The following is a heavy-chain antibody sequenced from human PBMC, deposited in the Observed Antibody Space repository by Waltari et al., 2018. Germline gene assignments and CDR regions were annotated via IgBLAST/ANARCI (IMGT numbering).Heavy chain of an antibody. CDR3: AREDRRGVIWY. V-gene: IGHV4-61*02. CDR1: GASIRSGSYY. J-gene: IGHJ4*02. CDR2: IYTSGST. Sequence: QVQLQESGPGLVKPSQTLSLTCTVSGASIRSGSYYWGWIRQPAGKGLEWIGRIYTSGSTNYNPSLKSRVTISVDTSKNQFSLKLSSVTAADTAVYYCAREDRRGVIWYWGQGTLVTVSS. D-gene: IGHD3-10*01.